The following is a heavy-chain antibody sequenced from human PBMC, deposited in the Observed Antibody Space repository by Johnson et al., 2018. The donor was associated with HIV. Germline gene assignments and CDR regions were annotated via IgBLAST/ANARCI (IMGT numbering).Heavy chain of an antibody. J-gene: IGHJ3*02. CDR3: AKDRGSGWYWDAFDI. V-gene: IGHV3-30*02. Sequence: QVQLVESGGGVVRPGGSLRLSCAASGFTLDEYDMSWVRQAPGKGLEWVAFIRYDGSNKYYADSVKGRFTISRDNSKNTLYLQMNSLRAEDTAVYYCAKDRGSGWYWDAFDIWGQGTMVTVSS. D-gene: IGHD6-19*01. CDR1: GFTLDEYD. CDR2: IRYDGSNK.